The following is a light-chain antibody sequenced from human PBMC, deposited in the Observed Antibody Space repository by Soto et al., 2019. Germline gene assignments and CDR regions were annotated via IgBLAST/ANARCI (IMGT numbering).Light chain of an antibody. V-gene: IGLV2-14*01. CDR1: SNDVGGFNY. Sequence: QSVLTQPASVSGSPGQSITISCTGTSNDVGGFNYVSWYQQHPGKAPKLMIYDVSNRPSGVSNRFSGSKSGNTASLTISGLQAEDEAVYYRSSYTSSSTLYVFATGTKLTVL. CDR2: DVS. CDR3: SSYTSSSTLYV. J-gene: IGLJ1*01.